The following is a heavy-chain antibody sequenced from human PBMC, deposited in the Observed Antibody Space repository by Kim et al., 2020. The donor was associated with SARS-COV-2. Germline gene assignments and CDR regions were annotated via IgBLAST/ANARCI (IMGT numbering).Heavy chain of an antibody. CDR2: IDPSDSYT. J-gene: IGHJ4*02. CDR1: GYSFTSYW. Sequence: GASLKISCKGSGYSFTSYWISWVRQMPGKGLEWMGRIDPSDSYTNYSPSFQGHVTISADKSISTAYLQWSSLKASDTAMYYCASTGDTYYYFDYWGQGTLVTVSS. D-gene: IGHD2-21*01. CDR3: ASTGDTYYYFDY. V-gene: IGHV5-10-1*01.